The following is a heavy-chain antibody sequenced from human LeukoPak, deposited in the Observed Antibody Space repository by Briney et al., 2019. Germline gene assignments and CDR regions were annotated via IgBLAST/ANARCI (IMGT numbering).Heavy chain of an antibody. Sequence: GGSLRLSCAASGFTFSSYGMNWVRQAPGKGLEWVSYISSTGTTIYYADSVKGRFTISRDNAKNSLYLQMNSLRAEDTALYHCARVGYYDSSGLTSYYYYYYMDVWGKGTTVTISS. D-gene: IGHD3-22*01. V-gene: IGHV3-48*04. CDR3: ARVGYYDSSGLTSYYYYYYMDV. CDR1: GFTFSSYG. J-gene: IGHJ6*03. CDR2: ISSTGTTI.